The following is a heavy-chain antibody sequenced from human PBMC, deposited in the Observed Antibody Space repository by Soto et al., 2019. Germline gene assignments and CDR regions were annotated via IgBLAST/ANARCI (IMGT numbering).Heavy chain of an antibody. Sequence: QVQLVESGGGVVQPGRSPRLSCAASGFTFSNYGMHWVRQAPGKGLEWVAVISYDGSNKDYADSVKGRFTISRDNSKNTLHLQMNSLRAEDTAVFYCAKSYSSSWPYFRSYGMDVWGQGTTVTVSS. CDR2: ISYDGSNK. J-gene: IGHJ6*02. CDR3: AKSYSSSWPYFRSYGMDV. CDR1: GFTFSNYG. D-gene: IGHD6-13*01. V-gene: IGHV3-30*18.